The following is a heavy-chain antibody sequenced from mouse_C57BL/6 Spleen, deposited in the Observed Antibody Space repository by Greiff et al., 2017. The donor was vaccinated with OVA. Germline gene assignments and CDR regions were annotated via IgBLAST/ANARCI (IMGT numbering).Heavy chain of an antibody. Sequence: EVQRVESGGGLVKPGGSLKLSCAASGFTFSSYAMSWVRQTPEKRLEWVATISDGGSYTYYPDNVKGRFTISRDNAKNNLYLQMSHLKSEDTAMYYCARGSPNWEGFAYWGQGTLVTVSA. V-gene: IGHV5-4*01. J-gene: IGHJ3*01. CDR2: ISDGGSYT. D-gene: IGHD4-1*01. CDR3: ARGSPNWEGFAY. CDR1: GFTFSSYA.